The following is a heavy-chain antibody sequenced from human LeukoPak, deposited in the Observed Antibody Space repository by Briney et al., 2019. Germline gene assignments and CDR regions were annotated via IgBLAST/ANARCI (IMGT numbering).Heavy chain of an antibody. CDR3: AKADYGEYYYMDV. D-gene: IGHD4-17*01. Sequence: ASVKVSCKASGFSSYAISWVRQAPGQGLEWMEGIIPAFGTTNYAQKFQGRVTVTTDESTITVYMELSGLRFEDTAVYYCAKADYGEYYYMDVWGKGATVTVSS. J-gene: IGHJ6*03. CDR1: GFSSYA. V-gene: IGHV1-69*05. CDR2: IIPAFGTT.